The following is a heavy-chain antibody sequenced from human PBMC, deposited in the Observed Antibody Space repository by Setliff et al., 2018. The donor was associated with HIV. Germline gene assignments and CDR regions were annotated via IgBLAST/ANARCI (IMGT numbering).Heavy chain of an antibody. V-gene: IGHV1-18*01. Sequence: ASVKVSCKASGYTFTSYGISWVRQAPGQGLEWMGWISAYNGNTNYAQKLQGRVTMTTDTSTSTAYMELRSLRSDDTAVYYCARAGSYDSSGYYYRPFAFDIWGQGTMVTVSS. J-gene: IGHJ3*02. CDR2: ISAYNGNT. D-gene: IGHD3-22*01. CDR1: GYTFTSYG. CDR3: ARAGSYDSSGYYYRPFAFDI.